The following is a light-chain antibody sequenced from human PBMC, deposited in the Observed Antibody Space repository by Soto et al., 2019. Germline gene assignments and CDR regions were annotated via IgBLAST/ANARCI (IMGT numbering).Light chain of an antibody. CDR2: VNSDGSH. J-gene: IGLJ2*01. CDR3: QTWGGAGFSVV. CDR1: SGHSSYA. Sequence: QLVLTQSPSASASLGASVKLTCTLSSGHSSYAIAWHQQQPEKGPRYLMKVNSDGSHNKGDGIPDRFSGFSSGAERYLTISSLESEDEADYYCQTWGGAGFSVVFGGGTKVTVL. V-gene: IGLV4-69*01.